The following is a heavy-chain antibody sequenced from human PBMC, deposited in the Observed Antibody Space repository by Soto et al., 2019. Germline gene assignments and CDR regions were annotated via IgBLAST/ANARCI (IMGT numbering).Heavy chain of an antibody. CDR2: FYSSGST. CDR3: AAGDSSGHAENFHS. V-gene: IGHV4-39*01. CDR1: AGSISSSGSY. J-gene: IGHJ1*01. Sequence: QLQLQESGPGLVKPSETLSLTCSVSAGSISSSGSYWGWIRQPPGKGLEWIGSFYSSGSTYYNPSLKSRVIISVDMSKNQFSLKLSSVTASDTAVYYCAAGDSSGHAENFHSWGQGTLVTVSS. D-gene: IGHD6-19*01.